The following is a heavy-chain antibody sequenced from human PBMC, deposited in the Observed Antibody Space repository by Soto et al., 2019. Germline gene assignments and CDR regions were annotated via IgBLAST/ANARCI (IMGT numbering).Heavy chain of an antibody. D-gene: IGHD3-16*02. CDR1: GFTFSRYA. J-gene: IGHJ6*03. CDR2: ISGSGGST. Sequence: GGSLRLSCAASGFTFSRYAMSWVRQAPGKGLEWVSAISGSGGSTYYADSVKGRITISRNNSKNTPYLQMNSLRAEDTAVYYCAKQAQPAVTFGGVIDYYYYYMDVWGKGTTVTVSS. V-gene: IGHV3-23*01. CDR3: AKQAQPAVTFGGVIDYYYYYMDV.